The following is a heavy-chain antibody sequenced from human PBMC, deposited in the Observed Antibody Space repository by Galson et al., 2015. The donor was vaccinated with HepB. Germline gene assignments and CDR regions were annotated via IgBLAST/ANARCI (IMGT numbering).Heavy chain of an antibody. Sequence: TLSLTCTVSGGSISSGDYYWSWIRQPPGKGLEWIGYIYYSGSTYYNPSLKSRVTISVDTSKNQFSLKLSSVTAADTAVYYCARAGLRRAFDIWGQGTMVTVSS. D-gene: IGHD5-12*01. CDR1: GGSISSGDYY. CDR3: ARAGLRRAFDI. CDR2: IYYSGST. V-gene: IGHV4-30-4*01. J-gene: IGHJ3*02.